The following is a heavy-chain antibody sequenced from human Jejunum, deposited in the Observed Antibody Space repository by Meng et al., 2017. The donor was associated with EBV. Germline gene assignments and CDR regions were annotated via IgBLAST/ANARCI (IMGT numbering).Heavy chain of an antibody. Sequence: LHTWGGGLLKPSETLSLTCAVYRGSFSGYYWSWIRQHPGKGLEWIGEINHSGSTNYNPSLRSRVTISVETSKNQFSLRLNSVTAADTAVYYCARVAFSYTTRSLDSWGQGTLVTVSS. J-gene: IGHJ4*02. V-gene: IGHV4-34*01. D-gene: IGHD3-16*02. CDR1: RGSFSGYY. CDR3: ARVAFSYTTRSLDS. CDR2: INHSGST.